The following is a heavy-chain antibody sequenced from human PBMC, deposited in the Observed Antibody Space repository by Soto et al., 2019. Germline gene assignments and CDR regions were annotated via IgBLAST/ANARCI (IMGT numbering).Heavy chain of an antibody. V-gene: IGHV1-46*01. D-gene: IGHD5-12*01. J-gene: IGHJ4*02. CDR2: INPSGGST. CDR1: GYTFTSYY. CDR3: AVSPRGGYDWTYYFDY. Sequence: QVQLVQSGAEVKKPGASVKVSCKASGYTFTSYYMHWVRQAPGQGLEWMGIINPSGGSTSYAQKFQGRVTMTRDTSTSTVYMELSSLRSEDTAVYYCAVSPRGGYDWTYYFDYWGQGTLVTVSS.